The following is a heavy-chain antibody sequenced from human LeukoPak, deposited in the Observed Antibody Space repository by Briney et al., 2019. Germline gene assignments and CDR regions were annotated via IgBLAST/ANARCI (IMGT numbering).Heavy chain of an antibody. J-gene: IGHJ4*02. CDR3: AKPDIVVVVAASRSDY. CDR1: GFTFSSYA. V-gene: IGHV3-23*01. Sequence: GGSLRLSCAASGFTFSSYAMSWVRQAPGKGLEWVSAISGSGGSTYYADSVKGRFTISRDNSKNTLYLQMSSLRAEDTAVYYCAKPDIVVVVAASRSDYWGQGTLVTVSS. CDR2: ISGSGGST. D-gene: IGHD2-15*01.